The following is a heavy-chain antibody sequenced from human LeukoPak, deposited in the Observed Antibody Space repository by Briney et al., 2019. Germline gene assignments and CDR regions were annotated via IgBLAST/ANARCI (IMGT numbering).Heavy chain of an antibody. CDR2: IYYSGST. CDR1: GGSISSYY. CDR3: ARANPGYYYDILTGYYDY. Sequence: SETLSLTCTVSGGSISSYYWSWIRQPPGKGLEWIGYIYYSGSTNYNPSLKSRVTISVDTSKNQFSLKLSSVTAADTAVYYCARANPGYYYDILTGYYDYWGQGTLVTVSS. V-gene: IGHV4-59*01. J-gene: IGHJ4*02. D-gene: IGHD3-9*01.